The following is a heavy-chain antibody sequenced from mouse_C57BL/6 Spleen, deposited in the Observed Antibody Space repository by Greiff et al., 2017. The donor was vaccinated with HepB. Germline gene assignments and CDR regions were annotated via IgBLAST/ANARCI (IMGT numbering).Heavy chain of an antibody. D-gene: IGHD1-1*01. J-gene: IGHJ2*01. CDR3: TRDLGYGSSYFDY. Sequence: EVNLVESGGGLVQPGGSLSLSCAASGFTFTDYYMSWVRQTPEKRLEWVAYISSGGDYIYYADTVKGRFTISRDNARNTLYLQMSSLKSEDTAMYYCTRDLGYGSSYFDYWGQGTTLTVSS. CDR1: GFTFTDYY. CDR2: ISSGGDYI. V-gene: IGHV5-9-1*02.